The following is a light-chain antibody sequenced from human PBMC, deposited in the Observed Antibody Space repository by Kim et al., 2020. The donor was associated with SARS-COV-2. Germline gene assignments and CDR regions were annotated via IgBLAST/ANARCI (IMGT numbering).Light chain of an antibody. CDR1: ESVSNN. CDR2: GAS. V-gene: IGKV3-15*01. J-gene: IGKJ1*01. CDR3: QQYNKWPPWT. Sequence: SPGERATLSCRANESVSNNFAWYQQKPGQAPRLLIYGASTRATGIPARFSGSGSGTEFILTINSLQSEDFAIYYCQQYNKWPPWTFGQGTKVDIK.